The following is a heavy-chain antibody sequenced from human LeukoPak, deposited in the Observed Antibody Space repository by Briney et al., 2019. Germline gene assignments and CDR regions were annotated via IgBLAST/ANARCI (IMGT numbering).Heavy chain of an antibody. V-gene: IGHV5-51*01. CDR2: IYPDEANI. J-gene: IGHJ4*02. CDR1: GYGFPTYW. Sequence: GKSLQISCKGSGYGFPTYWIAWGRRMPGKGGEWMGIIYPDEANIRYSPSFQGQVTISAHKSISTAYLQWSSLRASDTAMYYCARPPSRGYSSSFEYWGQGTLVTVSS. CDR3: ARPPSRGYSSSFEY. D-gene: IGHD2-2*03.